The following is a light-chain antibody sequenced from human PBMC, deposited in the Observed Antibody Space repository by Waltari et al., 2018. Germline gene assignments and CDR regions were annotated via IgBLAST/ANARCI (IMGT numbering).Light chain of an antibody. CDR2: GVS. CDR1: QSVSSN. Sequence: TVMTKSPVALSVSPGERVTLSCRASQSVSSNLAWYQQKPGQAPRLLIYGVSTRATGIPARFSGSGSGTEFTLTISSLQSEDFAVYYCQQYNDWPPVTFGGGTKVEIK. V-gene: IGKV3-15*01. J-gene: IGKJ4*01. CDR3: QQYNDWPPVT.